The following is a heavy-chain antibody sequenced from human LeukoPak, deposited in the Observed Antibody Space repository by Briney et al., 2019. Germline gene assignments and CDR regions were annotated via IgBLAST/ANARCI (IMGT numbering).Heavy chain of an antibody. J-gene: IGHJ6*03. D-gene: IGHD1-14*01. Sequence: GASVKVSCKASGYTFTGYYMHWVRQAPGQGLEWMGWINPNSGGTNYAQKFQGRVTMTRDTSISTAYMELSRLRSDDTAVYYCARGPLGIHYYYYMDVWGKGTTVTVSS. V-gene: IGHV1-2*02. CDR1: GYTFTGYY. CDR3: ARGPLGIHYYYYMDV. CDR2: INPNSGGT.